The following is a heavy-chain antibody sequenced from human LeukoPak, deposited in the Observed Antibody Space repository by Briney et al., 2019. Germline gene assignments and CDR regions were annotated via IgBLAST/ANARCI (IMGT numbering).Heavy chain of an antibody. V-gene: IGHV3-23*01. CDR3: AKVGSIAAYYYYYMDV. Sequence: GGSLRLSCAASGFTFSSYWMSWVRQAPGKGLEWVSAISGSGGSTYYADSVKGRFTISRDNSKNTLYLQMNSLRAEDTAVYYCAKVGSIAAYYYYYMDVWGKGTTVTVSS. CDR2: ISGSGGST. CDR1: GFTFSSYW. J-gene: IGHJ6*03. D-gene: IGHD6-6*01.